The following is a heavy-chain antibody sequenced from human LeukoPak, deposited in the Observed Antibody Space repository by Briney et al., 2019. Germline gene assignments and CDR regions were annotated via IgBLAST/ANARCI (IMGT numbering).Heavy chain of an antibody. Sequence: GGSLRLSCAASGFTFSSYAMSWVRQAPGKGLEWVANIKQDGSEKYYVDSVKGRFTISRDNAKNSLYLQMNSLRAEDTAVYYCARARLESGDWGQGTLVTVSS. J-gene: IGHJ4*02. CDR1: GFTFSSYA. V-gene: IGHV3-7*01. CDR2: IKQDGSEK. CDR3: ARARLESGD. D-gene: IGHD1-1*01.